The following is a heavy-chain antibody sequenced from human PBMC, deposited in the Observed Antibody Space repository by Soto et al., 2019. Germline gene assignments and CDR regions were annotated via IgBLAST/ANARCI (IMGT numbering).Heavy chain of an antibody. J-gene: IGHJ3*02. D-gene: IGHD3-10*01. CDR2: TIPVFNTA. V-gene: IGHV1-69*06. CDR1: GGTLSDHG. CDR3: ARGVYGSGNYYTGPSAFDI. Sequence: QVQLEQSGAEVKKPGSSVKISCKASGGTLSDHGVSWLRQAPGQGLEWVGGTIPVFNTAKYAPKFQGRVTIARDKSTNIAYMELGSLRSDDTAFYYCARGVYGSGNYYTGPSAFDIWGQGTLVIVSS.